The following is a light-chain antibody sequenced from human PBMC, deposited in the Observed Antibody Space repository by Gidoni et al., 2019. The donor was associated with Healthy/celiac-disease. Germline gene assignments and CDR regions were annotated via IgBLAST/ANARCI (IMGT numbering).Light chain of an antibody. Sequence: EIVLTPSPGTLSLSPGERATLSCRASQNIRSNLLAWYQHKPGQAPRLLIHGASIRATGIPDRFSGSGSGADFTLTISRLEPEDFAVYYCQRYDTSPYTFGQGTKLEIK. J-gene: IGKJ2*01. CDR2: GAS. V-gene: IGKV3-20*01. CDR1: QNIRSNL. CDR3: QRYDTSPYT.